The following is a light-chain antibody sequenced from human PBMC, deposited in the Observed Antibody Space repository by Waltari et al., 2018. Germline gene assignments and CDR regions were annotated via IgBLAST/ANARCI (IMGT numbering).Light chain of an antibody. CDR1: PGLSSW. CDR3: QQANNWA. Sequence: DIQMTQSPLLISASLGDRVTIPCRAPPGLSSWILGYQHKPGKAPNLLIYEASTLHSGVPSRFSGSGSGTDFNLTVNGLQPEDVGTYYCQQANNWAFGQGTKVEI. J-gene: IGKJ1*01. CDR2: EAS. V-gene: IGKV1D-12*01.